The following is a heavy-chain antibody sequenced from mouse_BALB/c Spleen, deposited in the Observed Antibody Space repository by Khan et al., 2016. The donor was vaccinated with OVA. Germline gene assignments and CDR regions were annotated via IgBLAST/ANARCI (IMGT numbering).Heavy chain of an antibody. CDR2: ISYSGST. J-gene: IGHJ3*01. CDR1: GYSITSDYA. Sequence: EVQLQESGPGLVKPSQSLSLTCTVTGYSITSDYAWNWIRQSPGNKLEWMGYISYSGSTSYNPSLTSRISITRDTSKNQFFLQLNSVTTEDTATYYCARLGPGFTYWGQGTLVTVSA. V-gene: IGHV3-2*02. D-gene: IGHD4-1*01. CDR3: ARLGPGFTY.